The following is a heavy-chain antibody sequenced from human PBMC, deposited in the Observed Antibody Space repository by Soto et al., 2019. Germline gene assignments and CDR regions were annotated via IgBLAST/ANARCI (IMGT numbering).Heavy chain of an antibody. V-gene: IGHV1-2*04. CDR2: INPNSGGT. D-gene: IGHD6-6*01. CDR3: ARARLAARPRNYYYGMDV. CDR1: GYTFTGYY. J-gene: IGHJ6*02. Sequence: GASVKFSFKASGYTFTGYYMHWVRQAPGQGLDCMGWINPNSGGTNYAQKFQGWVTMTRDTSISTAYMELSRLRSDDTAVYYCARARLAARPRNYYYGMDVWGQGTTVTVSS.